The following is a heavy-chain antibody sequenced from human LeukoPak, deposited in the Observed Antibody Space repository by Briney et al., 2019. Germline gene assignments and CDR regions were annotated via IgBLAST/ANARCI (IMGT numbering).Heavy chain of an antibody. Sequence: SETLSLTCTVSGGSISSYYWSWIRQPPGKGLEWIGYIYYSGSTNYNPSLKSRVTISVDTSKNQFSLKLSSVTAADTAVYYCARLVVVVVPAAMFHYYYYMDVWGKGTTVTISS. J-gene: IGHJ6*03. CDR3: ARLVVVVVPAAMFHYYYYMDV. V-gene: IGHV4-59*12. D-gene: IGHD2-2*01. CDR1: GGSISSYY. CDR2: IYYSGST.